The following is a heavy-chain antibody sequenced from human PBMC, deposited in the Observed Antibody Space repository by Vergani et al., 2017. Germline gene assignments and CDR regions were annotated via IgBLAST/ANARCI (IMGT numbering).Heavy chain of an antibody. D-gene: IGHD3-16*01. CDR2: ISGSGGNT. Sequence: EVQLLESGGGLVQPGGSLRLSCAASGFTFSSYAMSWVRQAPGKGWEWVLAISGSGGNTYYADSVKARFTISRDNSKHTLYLQMNSLRAEDTAVYYCARFLGYPSSDYAFDIWGQGTMVTVSS. CDR3: ARFLGYPSSDYAFDI. CDR1: GFTFSSYA. J-gene: IGHJ3*02. V-gene: IGHV3-23*01.